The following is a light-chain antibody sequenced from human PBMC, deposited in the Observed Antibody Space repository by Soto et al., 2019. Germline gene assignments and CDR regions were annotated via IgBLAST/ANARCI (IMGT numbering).Light chain of an antibody. V-gene: IGLV2-11*01. Sequence: QSVLTQPRSVSGSPGQSVTTSCTGTSSDVGAYSYVSWYQQHPGKAPKLMIYDVTKRPSGVPDRFSGSKSGNTASLTISGLQAEDEADYYCCSYAGSTTLYVFGTGTKATVL. CDR1: SSDVGAYSY. CDR2: DVT. CDR3: CSYAGSTTLYV. J-gene: IGLJ1*01.